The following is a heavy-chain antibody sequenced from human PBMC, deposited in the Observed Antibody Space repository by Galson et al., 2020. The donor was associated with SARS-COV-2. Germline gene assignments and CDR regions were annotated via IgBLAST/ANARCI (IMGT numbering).Heavy chain of an antibody. V-gene: IGHV3-30-3*01. CDR1: GFMFENYA. CDR2: ISHDGGNK. J-gene: IGHJ3*01. D-gene: IGHD5-18*01. Sequence: GGSLRLSCEASGFMFENYALHWVRQAPGKGLEWVAVISHDGGNKFYADSVKGRFTISRDNSRNSLYLQLNSLRPEDTALYYCARDGLGIHDAFDVWGQGTMVTVSS. CDR3: ARDGLGIHDAFDV.